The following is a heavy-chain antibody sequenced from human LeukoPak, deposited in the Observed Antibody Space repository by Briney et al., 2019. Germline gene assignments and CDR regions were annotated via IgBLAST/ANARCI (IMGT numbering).Heavy chain of an antibody. Sequence: GGSLRLSCAASGFTFSSYSMNWVRQAPGKGLEWVSSISSSSSYIYYADSVKGRFTISRDNAKNSLYLQMNSLRAEDTAVYYCARDYYDSSGYYCNDYWGQGTLVTVSS. CDR2: ISSSSSYI. CDR1: GFTFSSYS. D-gene: IGHD3-22*01. CDR3: ARDYYDSSGYYCNDY. J-gene: IGHJ4*02. V-gene: IGHV3-21*01.